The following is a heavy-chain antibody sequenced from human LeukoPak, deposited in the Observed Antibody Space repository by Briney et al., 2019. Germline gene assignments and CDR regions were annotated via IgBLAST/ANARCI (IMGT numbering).Heavy chain of an antibody. Sequence: SETLSLTCTVSGGSISSGGYYWSWIRQHPGKGLEWIGYIYYSGSTYYNPSLKSRVTISVDTSKNQFSLKLSSVTAADTAVYYCARDVPGDSSGYYYSPYGMDVWGQGTTVTVSS. V-gene: IGHV4-31*03. CDR3: ARDVPGDSSGYYYSPYGMDV. J-gene: IGHJ6*02. CDR1: GGSISSGGYY. CDR2: IYYSGST. D-gene: IGHD3-22*01.